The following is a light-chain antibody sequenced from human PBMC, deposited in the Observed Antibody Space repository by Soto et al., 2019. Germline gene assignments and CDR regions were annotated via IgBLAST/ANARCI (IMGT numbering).Light chain of an antibody. CDR2: KAS. CDR3: QQYNSYSRT. Sequence: DIQMTQSPSTLSASVGDRVTITCRANQSISTWLAWYQQEPGKAPKLLIYKASHLDSGVTSRFSGSGSVTEFTLTISSLQPNDVATDYYQQYNSYSRTFGQGTKVEIK. V-gene: IGKV1-5*03. CDR1: QSISTW. J-gene: IGKJ1*01.